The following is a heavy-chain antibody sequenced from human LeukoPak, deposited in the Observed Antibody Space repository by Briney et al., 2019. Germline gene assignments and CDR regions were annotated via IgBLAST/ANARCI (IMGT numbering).Heavy chain of an antibody. CDR3: STTMVVTPRSDY. CDR1: GFTFSSYA. J-gene: IGHJ4*02. V-gene: IGHV3-23*01. D-gene: IGHD4-23*01. Sequence: PGGSLRLSCAASGFTFSSYAMSWVRQAPGKGLEWVSAISGTGGSTYYADSVKGRFTISRDNSKNTLYLQLNSLRAEDTPVYYCSTTMVVTPRSDYWGQGTLVTVSS. CDR2: ISGTGGST.